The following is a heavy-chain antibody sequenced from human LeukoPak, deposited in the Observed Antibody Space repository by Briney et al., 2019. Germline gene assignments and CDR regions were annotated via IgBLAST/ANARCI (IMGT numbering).Heavy chain of an antibody. V-gene: IGHV1-2*02. CDR3: ARSYYYDSSGYSFDP. CDR2: INPNSGGT. CDR1: GYTFTGYY. D-gene: IGHD3-22*01. J-gene: IGHJ5*02. Sequence: ASVKASCKASGYTFTGYYMHWVRQAPGQGLEWMGWINPNSGGTNYAQKFQGRVTMTRDTSISTAYMELSRLRSDDTAVYYCARSYYYDSSGYSFDPWGQGTLVTVSS.